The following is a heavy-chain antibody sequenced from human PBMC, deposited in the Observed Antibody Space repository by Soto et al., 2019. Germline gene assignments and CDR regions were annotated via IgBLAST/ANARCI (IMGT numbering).Heavy chain of an antibody. CDR1: GYSISSSNW. D-gene: IGHD6-19*01. Sequence: SETLSLTCAVSGYSISSSNWWGWIRQPPGKGLEWIGYIYYSGTTYYNPSLKSRVTMSVDTSKNQFSLKLSSVTAADTAVYYCASAVAGTYADYWGQGTLVTVS. CDR3: ASAVAGTYADY. CDR2: IYYSGTT. J-gene: IGHJ4*02. V-gene: IGHV4-28*01.